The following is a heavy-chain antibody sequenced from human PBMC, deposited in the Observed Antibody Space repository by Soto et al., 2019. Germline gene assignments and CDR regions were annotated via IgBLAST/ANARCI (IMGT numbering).Heavy chain of an antibody. Sequence: GGSLRLSCAASGFTFDDYGMSWVRQAPGKGLEWVSGINWNGGSTGYADSVKGRFTISRDNAKNSLYLQMNSLRAEDTALYYCARAPYGSGSYGQNFDYWGQGTLVTVSS. J-gene: IGHJ4*02. D-gene: IGHD3-10*01. CDR2: INWNGGST. CDR3: ARAPYGSGSYGQNFDY. V-gene: IGHV3-20*04. CDR1: GFTFDDYG.